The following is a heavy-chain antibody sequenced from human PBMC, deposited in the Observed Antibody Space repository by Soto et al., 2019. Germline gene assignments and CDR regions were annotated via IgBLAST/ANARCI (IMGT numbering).Heavy chain of an antibody. D-gene: IGHD1-1*01. Sequence: QVQLVQSGAEVKKPGSSVKVSCKASGGTFSSYAISWVRQAPGQGLEWMGGIIPIFGTANYAQKFPGRVTITADESTSTAYMELSSLRSEDTAVYYCARVRYWNLHLYYYYCMDVWCQGTTVTVSS. V-gene: IGHV1-69*12. CDR3: ARVRYWNLHLYYYYCMDV. CDR2: IIPIFGTA. CDR1: GGTFSSYA. J-gene: IGHJ6*02.